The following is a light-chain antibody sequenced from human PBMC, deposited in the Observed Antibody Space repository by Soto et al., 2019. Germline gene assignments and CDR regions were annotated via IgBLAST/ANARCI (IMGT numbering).Light chain of an antibody. CDR1: QTISSW. J-gene: IGKJ1*01. CDR3: QHYNSYSVA. Sequence: DIQMTQSPSTLSGSVGDRVTITCRASQTISSWLAWYQQKPGKAPKLLIYKASTLKSGVPSRFSGTGSGTAFTLNISSLQPDDCATYYCQHYNSYSVAFGQGPKVELK. CDR2: KAS. V-gene: IGKV1-5*03.